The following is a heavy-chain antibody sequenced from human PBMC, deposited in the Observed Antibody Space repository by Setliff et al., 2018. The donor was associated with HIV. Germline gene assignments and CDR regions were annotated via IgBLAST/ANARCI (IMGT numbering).Heavy chain of an antibody. D-gene: IGHD3-3*01. CDR3: ARVAWYYSFWSGLGDAFDI. CDR1: GYTFTSYG. CDR2: ISAYSGNT. Sequence: ASVKVSCKASGYTFTSYGISWVRQAPGQGLEWMGWISAYSGNTNYAQKLQGRVTMTTDTSTSTAYMELRSLRSDDTAVYYCARVAWYYSFWSGLGDAFDIWGQGTMVNVSS. V-gene: IGHV1-18*01. J-gene: IGHJ3*02.